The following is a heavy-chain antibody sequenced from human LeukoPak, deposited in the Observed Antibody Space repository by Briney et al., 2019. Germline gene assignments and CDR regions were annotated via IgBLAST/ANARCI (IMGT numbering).Heavy chain of an antibody. CDR2: ISGGTDTT. J-gene: IGHJ3*02. CDR3: AKVKQQWLVLDAFHI. Sequence: GGSLRLSCAASGFTFSNAWMSWVRQAPGKGLEWVSTISGGTDTTYYADSVKGRFTISRDNSKNTLYLQMNSLRAEDTAIYYWAKVKQQWLVLDAFHIWGQGTMVTVSS. CDR1: GFTFSNAW. V-gene: IGHV3-23*01. D-gene: IGHD6-19*01.